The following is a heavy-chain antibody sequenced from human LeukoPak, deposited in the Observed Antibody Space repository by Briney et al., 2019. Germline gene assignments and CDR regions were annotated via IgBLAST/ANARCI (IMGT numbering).Heavy chain of an antibody. V-gene: IGHV3-48*04. CDR1: GFTFTSYT. Sequence: GGSLRLSCATSGFTFTSYTMNWVRQAPGKGLECVSKVSSSRSTMYYADSVKGRFTISRDNAKNSLFLQMNSLRAEDTAIYYCARRFDLWGQGTLVTVSS. CDR2: VSSSRSTM. CDR3: ARRFDL. J-gene: IGHJ5*02.